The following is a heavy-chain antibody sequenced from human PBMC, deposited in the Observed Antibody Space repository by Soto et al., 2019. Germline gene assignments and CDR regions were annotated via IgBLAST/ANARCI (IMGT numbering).Heavy chain of an antibody. CDR1: DLSFSNAY. V-gene: IGHV3-15*07. Sequence: EVQLVESGGGLVKPGESLRLSCAASDLSFSNAYIIWVRQAPGKGLEWVGRIKSKTDGGTIDYAAPVKGRFIISRDDSSNTVYLQMNSLKTEDTAVYYCTTRGALGYWGQGTLVTVSS. J-gene: IGHJ4*02. CDR2: IKSKTDGGTI. CDR3: TTRGALGY. D-gene: IGHD2-15*01.